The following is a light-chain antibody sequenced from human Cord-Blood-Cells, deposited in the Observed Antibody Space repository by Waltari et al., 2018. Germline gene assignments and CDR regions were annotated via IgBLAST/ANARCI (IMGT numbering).Light chain of an antibody. CDR2: DVS. J-gene: IGLJ2*01. CDR1: SSDVVGYNY. V-gene: IGLV2-11*01. Sequence: QSALTQPRSVSGSPGQSVTISCTGTSSDVVGYNYVSWYQQHPGKAPKLMIYDVSKRPSGVPHRFSGSNSGNTASLTISGLQAEDEADYYCCSYAGSYSLVFGGGTKLTVL. CDR3: CSYAGSYSLV.